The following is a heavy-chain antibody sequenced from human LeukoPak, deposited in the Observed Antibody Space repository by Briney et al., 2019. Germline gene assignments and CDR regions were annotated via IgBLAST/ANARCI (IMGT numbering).Heavy chain of an antibody. CDR3: ARHGKGIWQLVLKYYFDY. J-gene: IGHJ4*02. D-gene: IGHD6-6*01. CDR1: GGSISSSGYY. V-gene: IGHV4-39*01. Sequence: SETLSLTCTVSGGSISSSGYYWGWIRQPPGKGLEWIGSIYYSGSTYYNPSLKSRVTISVDTSKNQFSLKLSSVTAADTAVYYCARHGKGIWQLVLKYYFDYWGQGTLVTVSS. CDR2: IYYSGST.